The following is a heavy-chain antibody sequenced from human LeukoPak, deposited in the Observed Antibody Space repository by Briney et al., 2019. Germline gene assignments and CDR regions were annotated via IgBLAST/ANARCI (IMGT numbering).Heavy chain of an antibody. D-gene: IGHD3-10*01. CDR3: ASRPLWFGEHDY. V-gene: IGHV4-4*07. CDR2: IYTSGST. Sequence: SETLSLTCTVSGGSISSYYWSWIRQPAGKGLEWIGRIYTSGSTNYNPSLKSRVTMSVDTSKNQFSLKLSSVTAADTAVYYCASRPLWFGEHDYWGQGTLVTVSS. CDR1: GGSISSYY. J-gene: IGHJ4*02.